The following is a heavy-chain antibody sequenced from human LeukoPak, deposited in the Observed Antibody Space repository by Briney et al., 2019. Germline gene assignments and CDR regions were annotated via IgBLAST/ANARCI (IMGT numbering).Heavy chain of an antibody. CDR1: GFTFGDYT. Sequence: PGRSLRLSCTASGFTFGDYTMTWIRQAPGKVLEWVGFIRNKADGGTPEYAASVKGRFTISRDDSKNIAYLQMNSLKTDDTAVYYCTRDPPTRYWGQGTLVSVSS. D-gene: IGHD1-26*01. J-gene: IGHJ4*02. CDR3: TRDPPTRY. V-gene: IGHV3-49*03. CDR2: IRNKADGGTP.